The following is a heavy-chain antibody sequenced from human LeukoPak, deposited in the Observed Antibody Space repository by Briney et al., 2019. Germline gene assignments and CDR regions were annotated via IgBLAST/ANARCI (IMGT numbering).Heavy chain of an antibody. CDR3: AKDQGYYYGSGSYYLQTFDY. V-gene: IGHV3-23*01. CDR2: ISGSTGRT. J-gene: IGHJ4*02. D-gene: IGHD3-10*01. CDR1: GFTFSTYA. Sequence: GGSLGLSCAASGFTFSTYAMSWVRQAPGKGLERVSAISGSTGRTYYADSVKGRFTISRDNSKNTLYLQMNSLRAEDTAVYYCAKDQGYYYGSGSYYLQTFDYWGQGTLVTVSS.